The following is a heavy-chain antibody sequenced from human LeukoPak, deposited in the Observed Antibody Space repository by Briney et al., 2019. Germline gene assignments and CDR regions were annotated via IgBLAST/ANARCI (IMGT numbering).Heavy chain of an antibody. CDR3: VRDRGTGLFDY. J-gene: IGHJ4*02. D-gene: IGHD3-10*01. V-gene: IGHV3-20*04. CDR1: GFTFNDYG. CDR2: INWNGGRT. Sequence: PGGSLRLSCAASGFTFNDYGMSWVRQAPGKGLEWVSGINWNGGRTIFAESVKGRFTISRDDAKNSLYLQMNSLRVEDAALYYCVRDRGTGLFDYWGQGILVTVSS.